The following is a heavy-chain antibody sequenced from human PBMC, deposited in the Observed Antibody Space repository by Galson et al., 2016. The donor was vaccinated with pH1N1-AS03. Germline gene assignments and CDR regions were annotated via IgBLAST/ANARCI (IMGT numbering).Heavy chain of an antibody. V-gene: IGHV3-7*01. CDR1: GFTFSTYW. Sequence: SLRLSCAASGFTFSTYWTSWVRQAPGKGLEWVANIKQDATEKYYVDSVKGRFTISRDNAKKSLYLQMDSLRLEDTASYYCARFAWATSGDDAFDVWGQGTLVTVSS. CDR3: ARFAWATSGDDAFDV. D-gene: IGHD3-10*01. CDR2: IKQDATEK. J-gene: IGHJ3*01.